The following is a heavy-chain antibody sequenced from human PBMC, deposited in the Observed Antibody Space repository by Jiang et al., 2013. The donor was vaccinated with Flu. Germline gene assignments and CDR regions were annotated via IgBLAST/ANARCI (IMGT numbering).Heavy chain of an antibody. D-gene: IGHD6-13*01. V-gene: IGHV4-39*01. CDR3: ARRGYSSSPLDP. CDR2: IYYTGST. J-gene: IGHJ5*02. CDR1: GGSISTSSYY. Sequence: SQTLSLTCTVSGGSISTSSYYWDWIRQPPGKGLEWIGSIYYTGSTYYNPSLRSRVTISKDTSKNQFSLRLSSVTAADTAVYYCARRGYSSSPLDPWGQGTLVTVSS.